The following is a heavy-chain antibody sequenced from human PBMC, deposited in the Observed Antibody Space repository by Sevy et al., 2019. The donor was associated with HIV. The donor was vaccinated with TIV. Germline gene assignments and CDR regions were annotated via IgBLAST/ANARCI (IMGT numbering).Heavy chain of an antibody. CDR1: GFTFGDYA. CDR3: TRDGYSSSSLGVDY. J-gene: IGHJ4*02. V-gene: IGHV3-49*04. Sequence: GGSLRLSCTASGFTFGDYAMSWVRQAPGQGLEWVGFIRSKAYGGTTEYAASVKGRFTISRDDSKSIAYLQMNSLKTEDTAVYYCTRDGYSSSSLGVDYWGQGTLVTVSS. CDR2: IRSKAYGGTT. D-gene: IGHD6-6*01.